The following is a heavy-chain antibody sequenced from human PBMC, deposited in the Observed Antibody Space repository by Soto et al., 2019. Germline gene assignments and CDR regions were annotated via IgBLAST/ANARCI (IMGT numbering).Heavy chain of an antibody. J-gene: IGHJ4*02. V-gene: IGHV1-18*01. D-gene: IGHD1-1*01. CDR3: ARGRYGDH. CDR1: GYALTTYG. Sequence: QVHLVQSGAEVKKPGASVKVSCQASGYALTTYGITWVRQAPGQGLEWIGWISAHNGNTNYAQKLQGRVTVTRDTSTSTAYMELRSLRSDDTAVFYCARGRYGDHWGQGALVTLSS. CDR2: ISAHNGNT.